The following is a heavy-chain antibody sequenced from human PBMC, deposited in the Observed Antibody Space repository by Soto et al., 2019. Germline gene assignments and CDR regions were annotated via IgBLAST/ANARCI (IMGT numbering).Heavy chain of an antibody. CDR2: VSHDGRAQ. CDR3: ARVGRGFGVGQGFDS. Sequence: QVQVVESGGGVVQPGRSLRLSCAVSGIGFKSYAYHWVRQAPGKGLEWVAVVSHDGRAQYYTDSVKGRFTISRDDSKSTVYLQMNGLRVEDTAVYRCARVGRGFGVGQGFDSWGHGTLVIVSS. V-gene: IGHV3-30*04. CDR1: GIGFKSYA. J-gene: IGHJ5*01. D-gene: IGHD5-12*01.